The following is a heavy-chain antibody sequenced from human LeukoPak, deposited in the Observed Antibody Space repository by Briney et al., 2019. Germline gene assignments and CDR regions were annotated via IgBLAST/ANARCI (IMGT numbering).Heavy chain of an antibody. D-gene: IGHD3-10*01. CDR2: IYYSGST. J-gene: IGHJ4*02. CDR1: GVSISSSSYY. Sequence: PSETLSLTCTVSGVSISSSSYYWGWIRQPPGKGLEWIGSIYYSGSTYYNPSLKSRVTISVDTSKNQFSLKLSSVTAADTAVYYCARHYITMVRGVMYYFDYWGQGTLVTVSS. CDR3: ARHYITMVRGVMYYFDY. V-gene: IGHV4-39*01.